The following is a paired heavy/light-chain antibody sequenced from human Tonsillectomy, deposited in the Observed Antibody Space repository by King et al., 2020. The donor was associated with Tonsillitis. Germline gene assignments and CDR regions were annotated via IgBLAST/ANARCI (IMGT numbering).Light chain of an antibody. CDR3: QQSCSTPHT. CDR1: QSIDRH. V-gene: IGKV1-39*01. Sequence: DIQMTQSPSSLSASVGDRVTITCRASQSIDRHLNWYQQKPGKAPKLLIYASSSLQSGVPSRFSGSGFGTYFTLTISSLLPEDFGNYYCQQSCSTPHTFGQGTKLEIK. J-gene: IGKJ2*01. CDR2: ASS.
Heavy chain of an antibody. CDR3: ARGGDILTGGSLFDP. Sequence: QVQLQESGPGLVKPSQTLSLTCTVSGDSISSGSYYWSWIRQPAGKGLEWIGRIYTSGSIDYNPSLESRVSMSVDTSKNQFSLKLNSVTAADTAVYHCARGGDILTGGSLFDPWGQGTLVTVSS. CDR2: IYTSGSI. D-gene: IGHD3-9*01. V-gene: IGHV4-61*02. CDR1: GDSISSGSYY. J-gene: IGHJ5*02.